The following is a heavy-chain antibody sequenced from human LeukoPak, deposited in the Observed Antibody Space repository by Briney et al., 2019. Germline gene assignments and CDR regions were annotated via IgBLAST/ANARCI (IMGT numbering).Heavy chain of an antibody. CDR3: ARRYYYGSGSYFDY. CDR1: GYTFTGYY. D-gene: IGHD3-10*01. V-gene: IGHV1-2*02. Sequence: PGASVKVSCKASGYTFTGYYMHWVRQAPGQGLEWMGWINPNSGGTNYSQKFQGRVTMMRDTSISTAYMELSRLRSDDTAVYYCARRYYYGSGSYFDYWGQGTLVTVSS. J-gene: IGHJ4*02. CDR2: INPNSGGT.